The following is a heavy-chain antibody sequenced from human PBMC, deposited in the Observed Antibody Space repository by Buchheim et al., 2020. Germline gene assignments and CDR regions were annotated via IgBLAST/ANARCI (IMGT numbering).Heavy chain of an antibody. CDR2: IYYSGST. CDR3: ARATMVRGVNYYYGMDV. Sequence: QVQLQESGPGLVKPSETLSLTCTVSGGSISSYYWSWIRQPPGKGLEWIGYIYYSGSTNYNPSLKSRVTISVDTSKNQFSLKLSSVTAADTAVYHCARATMVRGVNYYYGMDVWGQGTT. J-gene: IGHJ6*02. D-gene: IGHD3-10*01. V-gene: IGHV4-59*08. CDR1: GGSISSYY.